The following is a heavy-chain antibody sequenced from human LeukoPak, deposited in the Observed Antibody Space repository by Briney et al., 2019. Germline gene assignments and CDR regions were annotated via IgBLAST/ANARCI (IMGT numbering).Heavy chain of an antibody. J-gene: IGHJ4*02. CDR3: AKGGLGTGWPRPFDY. CDR2: ISYDGSNK. D-gene: IGHD6-19*01. CDR1: GFTFSSYG. Sequence: GGSLRLSCAASGFTFSSYGMHWVRQAPGKGLEWVAVISYDGSNKYYADSVEGRFTISRDNSNSTLFLQMNSLRAEDTAVYYCAKGGLGTGWPRPFDYWGQGALVTVSS. V-gene: IGHV3-30*18.